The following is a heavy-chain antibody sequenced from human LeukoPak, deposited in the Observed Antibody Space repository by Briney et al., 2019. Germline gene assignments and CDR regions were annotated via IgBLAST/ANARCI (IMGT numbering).Heavy chain of an antibody. V-gene: IGHV4-39*01. J-gene: IGHJ4*02. D-gene: IGHD6-19*01. CDR1: GGSISSSSYY. Sequence: SETLSLTCTVSGGSISSSSYYWGWIRQPPGKGLEWIGNIYYSGSTYYNPSLKSRVTISVDTSKNQFSLRLSSVTAADTAVYYCARRGAVTGPYFDYWGQGTLVTVSS. CDR2: IYYSGST. CDR3: ARRGAVTGPYFDY.